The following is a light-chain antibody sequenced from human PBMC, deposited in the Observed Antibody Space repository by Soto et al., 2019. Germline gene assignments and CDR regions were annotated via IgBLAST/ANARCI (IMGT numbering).Light chain of an antibody. J-gene: IGKJ5*01. V-gene: IGKV3-11*01. Sequence: EIVLTQSPATLSLSPGERATLSCRASQIVSSYLAWYQQKPGQAPRLLIYDASNRATGIPARFSGSGSGTDFTLTISSLEPEDFAVYHCQQRSNWITFGQGTRLEIK. CDR3: QQRSNWIT. CDR1: QIVSSY. CDR2: DAS.